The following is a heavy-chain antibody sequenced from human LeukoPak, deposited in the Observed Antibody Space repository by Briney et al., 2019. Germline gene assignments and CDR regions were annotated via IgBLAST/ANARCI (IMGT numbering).Heavy chain of an antibody. Sequence: GGSLRLSCAASGFTFSSYAMIWVRQTPGKGLEWVSAVSGSGGSTYYPDSVKGRFTISRDNSKNTLYLQMNSLRAEDTAVYYCAKNPVPYYYDSSTHFYFDYWGQGTLVTVSS. CDR2: VSGSGGST. V-gene: IGHV3-23*01. J-gene: IGHJ4*02. CDR1: GFTFSSYA. D-gene: IGHD3-22*01. CDR3: AKNPVPYYYDSSTHFYFDY.